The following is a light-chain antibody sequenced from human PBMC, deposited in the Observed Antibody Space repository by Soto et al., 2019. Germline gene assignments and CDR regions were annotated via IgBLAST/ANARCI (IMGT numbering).Light chain of an antibody. J-gene: IGKJ1*01. V-gene: IGKV3-20*01. CDR2: GTS. Sequence: EIVLTQSPGPLSFSPGERATLSCMSSQSVSSSYLAWYQHKPGQAPRLIISGTSSRATGIPDRFSGSGAGTDCTLTISRLEPEDFAVYYCQQYGTTPWTFGQGTKVDIK. CDR3: QQYGTTPWT. CDR1: QSVSSSY.